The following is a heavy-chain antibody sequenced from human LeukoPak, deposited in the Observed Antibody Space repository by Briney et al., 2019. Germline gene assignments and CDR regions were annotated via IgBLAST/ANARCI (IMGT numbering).Heavy chain of an antibody. CDR1: GGSISSSSYY. D-gene: IGHD3-3*01. Sequence: SETLSLTCTVSGGSISSSSYYWGWIRQPPGKGLEWIGSIYYSGSTYYNPSLKSRVTISVDTSKNQFSLKLSSVTAADTAVYYCARHNRRDDLRIDPWGQGTLVTVSS. J-gene: IGHJ5*02. CDR3: ARHNRRDDLRIDP. V-gene: IGHV4-39*01. CDR2: IYYSGST.